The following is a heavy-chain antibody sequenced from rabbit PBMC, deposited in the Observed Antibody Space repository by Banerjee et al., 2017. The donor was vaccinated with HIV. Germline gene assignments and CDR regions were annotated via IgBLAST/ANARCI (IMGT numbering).Heavy chain of an antibody. J-gene: IGHJ4*01. Sequence: QEQLVESGGGLVQPGASLTLTCTASGFSFSSGYWICWVRQAPGKGLEWIGCIGAGSGTTYYATWAKGRFTISKTSSTTVALQMTSLTAADTATYFCARGYNGGSVYPYYFNLWGQGTLVTVS. V-gene: IGHV1S45*01. CDR1: GFSFSSGYW. CDR2: IGAGSGTT. CDR3: ARGYNGGSVYPYYFNL. D-gene: IGHD1-1*01.